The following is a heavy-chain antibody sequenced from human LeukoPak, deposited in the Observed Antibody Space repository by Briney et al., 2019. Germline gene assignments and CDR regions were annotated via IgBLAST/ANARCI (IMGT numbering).Heavy chain of an antibody. V-gene: IGHV3-33*01. CDR2: IWYDGSNK. D-gene: IGHD4-17*01. J-gene: IGHJ4*02. CDR3: ARENTVTTSFDY. Sequence: GRSLRLSCAASGFTFSSYGMHWVRQAPGKGLEWVAVIWYDGSNKYYADSVKGRFTISRDISKNTLYLQMNSLRAEDTAVYYCARENTVTTSFDYWGQGTLVTVSS. CDR1: GFTFSSYG.